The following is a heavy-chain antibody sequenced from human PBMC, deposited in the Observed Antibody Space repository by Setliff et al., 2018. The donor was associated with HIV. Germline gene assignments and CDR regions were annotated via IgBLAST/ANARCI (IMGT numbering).Heavy chain of an antibody. CDR1: GGSISSSNYY. Sequence: SETLSLTCTVSGGSISSSNYYWGWIRQPPGKGLEYIGSIYHSGSANYNPSLKSRVIISIDKSKNKFSLKVSSVTAADTAVYYCARILVAAAGTGFDPWGQGILVTVSS. CDR3: ARILVAAAGTGFDP. J-gene: IGHJ5*02. CDR2: IYHSGSA. V-gene: IGHV4-39*07. D-gene: IGHD6-13*01.